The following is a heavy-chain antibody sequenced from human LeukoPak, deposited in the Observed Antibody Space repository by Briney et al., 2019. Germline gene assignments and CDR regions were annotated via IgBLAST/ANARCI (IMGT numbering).Heavy chain of an antibody. CDR2: IWYDGSNK. CDR1: GFTYSSYG. CDR3: ARGDKGLTI. J-gene: IGHJ4*02. Sequence: GRSLRLSCAASGFTYSSYGMHWVRQAPGKGLEWVAVIWYDGSNKYYADSVKGRFTISRDNSKNTLYLQMNSLRAEDTAVYYCARGDKGLTIWGQGTLVTVSS. V-gene: IGHV3-33*01. D-gene: IGHD4/OR15-4a*01.